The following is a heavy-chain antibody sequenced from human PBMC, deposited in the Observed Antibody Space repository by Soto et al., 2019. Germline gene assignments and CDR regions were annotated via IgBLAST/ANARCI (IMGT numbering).Heavy chain of an antibody. CDR3: ARTEGYSGYARSYYYYYMDV. D-gene: IGHD5-12*01. Sequence: PGGSLRLSCAASGFTFSTYAMSWVRQAPGKGLEWVSAISGSGVNTYNADSVTGRFTISRDNSKKTLYLQMNSLRAEDTAVYYCARTEGYSGYARSYYYYYMDVWGKGTTVTVSS. J-gene: IGHJ6*03. CDR2: ISGSGVNT. CDR1: GFTFSTYA. V-gene: IGHV3-23*01.